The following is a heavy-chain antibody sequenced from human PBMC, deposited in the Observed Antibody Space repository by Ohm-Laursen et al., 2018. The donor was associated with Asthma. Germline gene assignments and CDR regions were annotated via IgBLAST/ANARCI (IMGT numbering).Heavy chain of an antibody. CDR2: ISYDERSA. Sequence: SLRLSCAASGFTFSSFAIHWVRQPPGKGLEWVAVISYDERSAFYSDSVKGRFTLSRDNSKNTLYLQMNSLRAEDTAVYYCAREWGGMDVWGPGTTVTVSS. D-gene: IGHD3-16*01. CDR1: GFTFSSFA. V-gene: IGHV3-30*14. J-gene: IGHJ6*02. CDR3: AREWGGMDV.